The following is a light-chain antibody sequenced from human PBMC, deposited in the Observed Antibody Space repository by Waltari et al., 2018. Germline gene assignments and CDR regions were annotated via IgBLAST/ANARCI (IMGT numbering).Light chain of an antibody. CDR2: RNV. CDR1: DLNTGRWI. V-gene: IGLV1-47*01. CDR3: AVWDDSLSGWA. J-gene: IGLJ3*02. Sequence: QSVLTQSPPISGTPGQTVSISCSGTDLNTGRWIVFWFQHIPGVAPRLLIYRNVQRPSGIPDRFSGSKSGTSVSLTIASLRSEDDGDYHCAVWDDSLSGWAFGGGTRLTVL.